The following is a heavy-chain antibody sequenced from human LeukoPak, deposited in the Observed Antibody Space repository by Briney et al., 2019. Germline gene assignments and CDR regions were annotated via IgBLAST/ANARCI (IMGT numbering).Heavy chain of an antibody. V-gene: IGHV4-59*08. J-gene: IGHJ4*02. D-gene: IGHD2-21*02. CDR3: ARQSLYCGGDCPFDY. Sequence: SEPLSLTCTVSGGSLSSYYWSWIRQSTGKGLEWIGYIYYSGSTNYNPTLKSRVTISVDTSKNQFSLKLSSVTAADTAVYYCARQSLYCGGDCPFDYWGQGTLVTVSS. CDR1: GGSLSSYY. CDR2: IYYSGST.